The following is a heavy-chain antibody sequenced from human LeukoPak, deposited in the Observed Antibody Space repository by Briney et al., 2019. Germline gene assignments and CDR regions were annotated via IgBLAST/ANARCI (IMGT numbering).Heavy chain of an antibody. Sequence: ASVKVSCKASGYTFTGHYMHWVRQAPGQGLEWMGWINPNSGGTNYAQKFQGRVTMTRDTSISTAYMELSRLRSDDTAVYYCASQKGRDYYDSSGYYGYWGQGTLVTVSS. D-gene: IGHD3-22*01. CDR3: ASQKGRDYYDSSGYYGY. V-gene: IGHV1-2*02. J-gene: IGHJ4*02. CDR2: INPNSGGT. CDR1: GYTFTGHY.